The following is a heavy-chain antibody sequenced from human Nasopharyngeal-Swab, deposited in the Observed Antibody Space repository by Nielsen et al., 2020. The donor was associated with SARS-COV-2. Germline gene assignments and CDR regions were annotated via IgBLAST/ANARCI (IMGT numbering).Heavy chain of an antibody. V-gene: IGHV3-30*18. D-gene: IGHD2-15*01. CDR2: ISYDGYNK. CDR1: GFTFSSYG. Sequence: GESLKISCAASGFTFSSYGMHWVRQAPGKGLEWVAVISYDGYNKYYADSVKGRFTISRDNSKNMLYLQMSSLRAEDTAVYYCAKRGVAVAATSWFDPWGQGTLVTVSS. J-gene: IGHJ5*02. CDR3: AKRGVAVAATSWFDP.